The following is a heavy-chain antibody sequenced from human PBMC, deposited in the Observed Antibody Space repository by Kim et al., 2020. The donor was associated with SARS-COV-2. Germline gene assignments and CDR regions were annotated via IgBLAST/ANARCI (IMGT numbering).Heavy chain of an antibody. D-gene: IGHD2-21*02. V-gene: IGHV3-30*02. CDR3: ANVGGQGGDVGY. Sequence: YYTDSVKGRFTISRDNSKNTLYLQMNSLRAEDTAVYYCANVGGQGGDVGYWGQGTLVTVSS. J-gene: IGHJ4*02.